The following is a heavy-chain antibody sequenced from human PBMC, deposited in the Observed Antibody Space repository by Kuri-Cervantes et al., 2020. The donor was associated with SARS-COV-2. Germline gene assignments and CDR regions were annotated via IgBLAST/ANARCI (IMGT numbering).Heavy chain of an antibody. CDR3: ARAYSSNLPREVAGFDP. CDR1: GYIFTSYD. J-gene: IGHJ5*02. CDR2: IIPILGIA. V-gene: IGHV1-69*04. D-gene: IGHD6-13*01. Sequence: SVKVSCKASGYIFTSYDISWVRQAPGQGLEWMGRIIPILGIANYAQKFQGRVTITADKSTSTAYMELSSLRSEDTAVYYCARAYSSNLPREVAGFDPWGQGTLVTVSS.